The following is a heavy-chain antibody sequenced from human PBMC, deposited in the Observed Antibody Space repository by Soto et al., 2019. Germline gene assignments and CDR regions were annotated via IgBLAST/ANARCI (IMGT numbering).Heavy chain of an antibody. Sequence: EVQLLESGGGLVQPGGSLRLSCAASGFTFSPCAMNWVRQAPGKGLKWVSGISGSGGSRHYADSVRGRFAISRDNCKNTLFLQMNSLGAEDTAVYYCAKAALYYDSSGYSDSRYYFASWGQGTLVTVSS. D-gene: IGHD3-22*01. CDR2: ISGSGGSR. V-gene: IGHV3-23*01. CDR1: GFTFSPCA. J-gene: IGHJ4*02. CDR3: AKAALYYDSSGYSDSRYYFAS.